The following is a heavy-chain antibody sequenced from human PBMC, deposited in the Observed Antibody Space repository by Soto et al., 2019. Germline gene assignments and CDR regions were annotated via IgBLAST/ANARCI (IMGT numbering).Heavy chain of an antibody. V-gene: IGHV2-5*02. J-gene: IGHJ2*01. CDR3: AQRQAYESCWGNHQDVFDR. CDR1: GFSRKTTAVG. D-gene: IGHD3-16*01. Sequence: GATPVNATQTLPMTCTFSGFSRKTTAVGVDWIRQPPGKALEWLALIYWDNDKRYNPSLKTRLTITKDTSKNQVVLKMTNMDTVGTPTNFCAQRQAYESCWGNHQDVFDRWG. CDR2: IYWDNDK.